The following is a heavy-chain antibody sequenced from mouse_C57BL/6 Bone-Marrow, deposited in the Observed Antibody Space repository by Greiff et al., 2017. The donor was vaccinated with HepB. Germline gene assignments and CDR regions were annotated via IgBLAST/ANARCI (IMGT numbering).Heavy chain of an antibody. CDR2: IHPNSGST. CDR1: GYTFTSYW. CDR3: ARGDYGNYGAYAMDY. J-gene: IGHJ4*01. V-gene: IGHV1-64*01. Sequence: QVQLQQPGAELVKPGASVKLSCKASGYTFTSYWMHWVKQRPGQGLEWIGMIHPNSGSTNYNEKFKSKATLTVDKSSGTAYMQLSSLTSEDSAVYYCARGDYGNYGAYAMDYWGQGTSVTVSS. D-gene: IGHD2-1*01.